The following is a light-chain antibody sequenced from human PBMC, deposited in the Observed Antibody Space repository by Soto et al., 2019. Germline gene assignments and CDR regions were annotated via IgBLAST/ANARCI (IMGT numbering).Light chain of an antibody. Sequence: DIQMTQSPSSLSASVGDRVTITCRASQGISTYLAWYQQKPGKVPKLLIYAASTLQSGVPSRFSGSGSGTDFTLNISSLQPEDAATYYCQKYNSAPRTFGPGTKVDIK. J-gene: IGKJ3*01. V-gene: IGKV1-27*01. CDR2: AAS. CDR1: QGISTY. CDR3: QKYNSAPRT.